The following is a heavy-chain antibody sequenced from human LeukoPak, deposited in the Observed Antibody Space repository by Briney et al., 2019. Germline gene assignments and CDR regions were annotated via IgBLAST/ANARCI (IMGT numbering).Heavy chain of an antibody. D-gene: IGHD3-16*02. V-gene: IGHV1-8*01. CDR1: AYTFTSYD. J-gene: IGHJ6*03. CDR3: ARSYYDYIWGSYRLVNYYYYMDV. CDR2: MNPNSGNT. Sequence: ASVKVSCKASAYTFTSYDINWGRQATGQGLEWRGWMNPNSGNTGDAQKFQGRVTMTRNTSISTAYMELSSLRSEDTAVYYCARSYYDYIWGSYRLVNYYYYMDVWGKGTTVTVSS.